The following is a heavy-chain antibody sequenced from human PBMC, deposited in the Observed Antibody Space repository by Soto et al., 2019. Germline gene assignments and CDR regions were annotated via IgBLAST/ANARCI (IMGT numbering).Heavy chain of an antibody. Sequence: ASVKVSCKASGYTFTSYYMYWVRQAPGQGLEWMGIINPSHGSTTYAQKFQGRVTMTRDTSTSTVYMELSSLRSEDTAVYYCARDWAGVGYYYDSSGYFDAFDIWG. CDR2: INPSHGST. J-gene: IGHJ3*02. CDR1: GYTFTSYY. D-gene: IGHD3-22*01. V-gene: IGHV1-46*01. CDR3: ARDWAGVGYYYDSSGYFDAFDI.